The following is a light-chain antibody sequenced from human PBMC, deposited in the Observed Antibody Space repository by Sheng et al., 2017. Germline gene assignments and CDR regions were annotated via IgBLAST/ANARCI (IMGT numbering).Light chain of an antibody. CDR2: GAS. Sequence: EIVLSQSPGTLSLSPGEGATLACRASQTIVSDFLAWFQQKPGQAPRLLIYGASGRATGIPDRFSGSGSGTDFTLTIRGLEPEDFAVYYCQQYGNTPLTFGGGTKVEV. CDR1: QTIVSDF. V-gene: IGKV3-20*01. CDR3: QQYGNTPLT. J-gene: IGKJ4*01.